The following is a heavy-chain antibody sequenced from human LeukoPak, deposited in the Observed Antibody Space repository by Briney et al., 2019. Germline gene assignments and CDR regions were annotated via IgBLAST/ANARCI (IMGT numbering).Heavy chain of an antibody. CDR2: ISAYNGNA. CDR1: GYTFSSYA. V-gene: IGHV1-18*01. D-gene: IGHD2-2*01. J-gene: IGHJ6*02. CDR3: ARASGYCGSTSCYGMAYYYYYGMDV. Sequence: ASVKVSCKASGYTFSSYAITWVRQAPGQGLQWMGWISAYNGNAKSAQNVQGRVTMTTDTSTSTAYLDLRSLTSDDTAVYYCARASGYCGSTSCYGMAYYYYYGMDVWGQGTTVTVSS.